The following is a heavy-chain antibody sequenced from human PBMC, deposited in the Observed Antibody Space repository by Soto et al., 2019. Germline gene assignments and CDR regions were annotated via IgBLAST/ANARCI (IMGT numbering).Heavy chain of an antibody. V-gene: IGHV3-33*01. D-gene: IGHD6-19*01. Sequence: GGSLRLSCAASGFTFSSYGMHWVRQAPGKGLEWVAVIWYDGSNKYYADSVKGRFTISRDNSKNTLYLQMNSLRAEDTAVYYCARDPYSSGWYYYYYGMDVWGQGTTVTVSS. J-gene: IGHJ6*02. CDR3: ARDPYSSGWYYYYYGMDV. CDR1: GFTFSSYG. CDR2: IWYDGSNK.